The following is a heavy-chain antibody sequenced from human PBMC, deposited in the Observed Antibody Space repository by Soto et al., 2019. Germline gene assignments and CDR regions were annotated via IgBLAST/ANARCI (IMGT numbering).Heavy chain of an antibody. CDR3: VKDDGGYPSTAPH. D-gene: IGHD3-22*01. CDR2: ISGSGDRT. Sequence: VQLLESGGGSVQAGGSLRLSCAASGITISNYPMSWVRQAPGKGLDWVSGISGSGDRTYYADSAKCRFTISKDISKNSLSLQLDSLGVEDTAVYFCVKDDGGYPSTAPHWGQGTLVTVSS. CDR1: GITISNYP. V-gene: IGHV3-23*01. J-gene: IGHJ4*02.